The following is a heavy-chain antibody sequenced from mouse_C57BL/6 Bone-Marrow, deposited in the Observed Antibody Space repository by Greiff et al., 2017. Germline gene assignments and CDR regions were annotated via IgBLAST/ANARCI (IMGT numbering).Heavy chain of an antibody. J-gene: IGHJ2*01. V-gene: IGHV1-59*01. Sequence: QVQLQQPGAELVRPGTSVKLSCKASGYTFTSYWMHWVKQRPGQGLEWIGVIDPSDSYTNYNQKFKGKATLTGDTSSSTAYMQLSSLTSEDSAVYYCARRAIYYFYYWGQGTTLTVSS. CDR2: IDPSDSYT. CDR3: ARRAIYYFYY. D-gene: IGHD3-1*01. CDR1: GYTFTSYW.